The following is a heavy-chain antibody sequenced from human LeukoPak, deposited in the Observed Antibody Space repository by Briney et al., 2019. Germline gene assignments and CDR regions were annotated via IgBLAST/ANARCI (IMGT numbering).Heavy chain of an antibody. CDR1: GFTFSGNR. D-gene: IGHD2-15*01. CDR2: IKLDGSEK. J-gene: IGHJ4*02. V-gene: IGHV3-7*01. CDR3: AREAYCSSGNCLYYFDY. Sequence: GGSPRLSCAASGFTFSGNRMSWVRQAPGKGLEWVANIKLDGSEKYYVDSVKGRFTISRDNAKNSLYLQMNSLRAGDTAVYYCAREAYCSSGNCLYYFDYWGQGTLVTVSS.